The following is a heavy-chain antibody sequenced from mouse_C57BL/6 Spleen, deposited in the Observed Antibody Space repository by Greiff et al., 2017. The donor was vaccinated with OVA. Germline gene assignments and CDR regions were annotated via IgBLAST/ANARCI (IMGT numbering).Heavy chain of an antibody. J-gene: IGHJ3*01. D-gene: IGHD1-1*01. V-gene: IGHV2-2*01. CDR2: IWSGGST. CDR1: GFSLTSYC. Sequence: VKLVESGPGLVQPSPCLSISCTVSGFSLTSYCVHWVRQSPGKGLEWLGVIWSGGSTDYNAAFISRLSISKDNSKRQVFFKMNSLLADDAAIYYCACRYSGNSTFAYWGQGTLVTVSA. CDR3: ACRYSGNSTFAY.